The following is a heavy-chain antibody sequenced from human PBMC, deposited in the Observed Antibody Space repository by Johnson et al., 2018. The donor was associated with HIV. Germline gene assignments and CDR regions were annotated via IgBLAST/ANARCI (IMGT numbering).Heavy chain of an antibody. D-gene: IGHD4-17*01. Sequence: QVQLVESGGGVVHPGKSLSLSCVGSGFTFSSYGMHWVRQAPGEGLDWVAFISRDGGTEYYAASVTGRFAISRDNAKSTLYLQMNGLRAEDTAVYYCARASTTVTTGDDAFDIWGQGTMVTVSS. CDR3: ARASTTVTTGDDAFDI. CDR1: GFTFSSYG. CDR2: ISRDGGTE. J-gene: IGHJ3*02. V-gene: IGHV3-30*19.